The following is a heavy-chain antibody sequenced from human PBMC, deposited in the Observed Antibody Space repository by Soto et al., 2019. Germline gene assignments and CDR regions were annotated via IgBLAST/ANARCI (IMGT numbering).Heavy chain of an antibody. Sequence: MQLLESGGDLVQPGGSLRLSCAASGFTFSDYYMSWIRQAPGKGLEWVSYISSSSSYTNYADSVKGRFTISRDNAKNSLYLQMNSLRAEDTAVYYCASGPGSGWYSFDYWGQGTLVTVSS. CDR3: ASGPGSGWYSFDY. CDR2: ISSSSSYT. CDR1: GFTFSDYY. D-gene: IGHD6-19*01. J-gene: IGHJ4*02. V-gene: IGHV3-11*06.